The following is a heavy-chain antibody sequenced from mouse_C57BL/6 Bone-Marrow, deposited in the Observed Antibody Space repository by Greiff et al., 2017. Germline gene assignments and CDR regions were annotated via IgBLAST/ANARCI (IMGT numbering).Heavy chain of an antibody. CDR3: ASACLYSYDCEARFYY. V-gene: IGHV1-4*01. D-gene: IGHD2-12*01. Sequence: VQLMESGAALASPGASVKLSCKASGYTFTSYTLHWVNPRPGQGLEWIGYINPSSGDTKYNQKFKDKATLTADKSSSTAYRQLSSLTSGDSAVYYGASACLYSYDCEARFYYWGQGTLVTVSA. CDR2: INPSSGDT. J-gene: IGHJ3*01. CDR1: GYTFTSYT.